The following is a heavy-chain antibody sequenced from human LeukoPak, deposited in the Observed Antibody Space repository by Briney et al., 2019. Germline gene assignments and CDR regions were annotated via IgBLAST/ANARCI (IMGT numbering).Heavy chain of an antibody. CDR2: ISSSSSTI. J-gene: IGHJ4*02. Sequence: GGSLRLSCAASGFTFSSYSMNWVRQAPGKGLEWVSYISSSSSTIYYADSVKGRFTISRDNAKNSLYLQMNSLRAEDTAVYYCARGRRGLVSSTSCCDFGYWGQGTLVTVSS. D-gene: IGHD2-2*01. CDR1: GFTFSSYS. CDR3: ARGRRGLVSSTSCCDFGY. V-gene: IGHV3-48*04.